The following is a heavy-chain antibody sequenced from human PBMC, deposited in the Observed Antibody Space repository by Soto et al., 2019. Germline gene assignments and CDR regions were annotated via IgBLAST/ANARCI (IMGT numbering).Heavy chain of an antibody. J-gene: IGHJ3*02. D-gene: IGHD1-26*01. Sequence: GGSLRLSCAASGCTFSSYAMSWVRQAPGKGLEWVSAISGSGGSTYYADSVKGRFTISRDNSKNTLYLQMNSLRAEDTAVYYCAKGGSGSYHGAAFDIWGQGTMVTVSS. CDR1: GCTFSSYA. CDR3: AKGGSGSYHGAAFDI. CDR2: ISGSGGST. V-gene: IGHV3-23*01.